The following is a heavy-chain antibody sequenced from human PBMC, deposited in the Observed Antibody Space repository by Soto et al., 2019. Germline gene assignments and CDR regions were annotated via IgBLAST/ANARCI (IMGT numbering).Heavy chain of an antibody. CDR2: IWYDGGNK. J-gene: IGHJ4*02. CDR1: GFIFTHYG. V-gene: IGHV3-33*01. D-gene: IGHD3-10*01. Sequence: GGSLRLSCAASGFIFTHYGMHWVRQAPGRGLEWVALIWYDGGNKYYTDSVKGRFTISRDNPNNTLYLQMNSLRAEDTAVYYCARGHYASGSLYGQLDQWGQGTLVTVSS. CDR3: ARGHYASGSLYGQLDQ.